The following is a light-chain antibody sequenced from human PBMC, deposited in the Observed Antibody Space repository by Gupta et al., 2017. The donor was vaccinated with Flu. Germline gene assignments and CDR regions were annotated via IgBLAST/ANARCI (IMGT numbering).Light chain of an antibody. CDR3: QHLWHN. J-gene: IGKJ2*01. CDR2: KAS. CDR1: QSMSEW. Sequence: DIQMTQSPSTLSASVGDSVTITCRASQSMSEWLAWYQQKPGKVPKLLIFKASTLESGVPPRFSGSGSGIEFTLTIRGLQPDDFGTYYCQHLWHNFGQGTKLEIK. V-gene: IGKV1-5*03.